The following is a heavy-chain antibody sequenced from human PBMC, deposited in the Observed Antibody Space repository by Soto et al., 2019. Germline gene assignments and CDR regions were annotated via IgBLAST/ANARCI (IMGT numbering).Heavy chain of an antibody. Sequence: QVQLVQSGAEVKKPGSSVKVSCKASGGTFSSYAISWVRQAPGQGLEWMGGIIPIFGTANYAQKFQGRVTITADESTSTAYMELSSLRSEDTAVDYCASTPNYYDSSGYNFQHWGQCTLVTVSS. CDR1: GGTFSSYA. D-gene: IGHD3-22*01. CDR3: ASTPNYYDSSGYNFQH. J-gene: IGHJ1*01. V-gene: IGHV1-69*12. CDR2: IIPIFGTA.